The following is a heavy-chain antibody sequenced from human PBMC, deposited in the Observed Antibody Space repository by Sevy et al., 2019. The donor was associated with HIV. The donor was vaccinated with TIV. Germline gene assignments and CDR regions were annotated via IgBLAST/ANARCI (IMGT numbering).Heavy chain of an antibody. CDR3: ARGPYDSYPEYYCYYGMDV. CDR2: MNPDSGNT. V-gene: IGHV1-8*01. J-gene: IGHJ6*02. Sequence: ASVKVSCKASGYIFTNYEINWVRQATGQGLEWLGRMNPDSGNTDYAQKFQGRVTMTRNTSISTAYMELSSLRSEDTAVYFCARGPYDSYPEYYCYYGMDVWGQGTPVTVSS. CDR1: GYIFTNYE. D-gene: IGHD3-3*01.